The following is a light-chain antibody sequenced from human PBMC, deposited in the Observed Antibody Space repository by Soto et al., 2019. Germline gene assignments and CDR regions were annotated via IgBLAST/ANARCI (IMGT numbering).Light chain of an antibody. CDR2: SNN. CDR3: AAWDDSLNGVV. J-gene: IGLJ2*01. CDR1: SSNIGSKT. V-gene: IGLV1-44*01. Sequence: QSVLTQPPSASGTPGQRVTISCSGSSSNIGSKTVNWYQQLPGTAPKLLIYSNNQRPSGVPDRFSGSKSGTSASLAISGLQSEDEADYYCAAWDDSLNGVVFGGWTKVTVL.